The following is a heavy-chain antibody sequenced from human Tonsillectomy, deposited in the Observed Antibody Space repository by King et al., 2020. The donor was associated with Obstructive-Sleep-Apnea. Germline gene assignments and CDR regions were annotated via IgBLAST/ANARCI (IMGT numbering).Heavy chain of an antibody. D-gene: IGHD3-10*01. Sequence: VQLVESEGGLVQPGRSLRLSCAASGFTFDDYAMHWVRQAPGKGLEWVSGISWNSGTIGYADSVKGRFTISRDNAKNSLYLQMNSLRAEDTALYYCAKEWYGSGSYGTPLAHWGQGILVTVSS. CDR3: AKEWYGSGSYGTPLAH. J-gene: IGHJ4*02. CDR2: ISWNSGTI. V-gene: IGHV3-9*01. CDR1: GFTFDDYA.